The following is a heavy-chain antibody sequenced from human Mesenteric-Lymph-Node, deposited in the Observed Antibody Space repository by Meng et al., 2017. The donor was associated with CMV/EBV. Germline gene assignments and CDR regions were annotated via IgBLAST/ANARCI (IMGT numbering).Heavy chain of an antibody. Sequence: AVYGVSFSCYYWSWIRQPPGKGLEWIGEINHSGSTNYNPSLKSRVTISVDTSKNQFSLKLSSVTAADTAVYYCANIGYSSGYLYYFDYWGQGTLVTVSS. CDR1: GVSFSCYY. CDR3: ANIGYSSGYLYYFDY. V-gene: IGHV4-34*01. CDR2: INHSGST. J-gene: IGHJ4*02. D-gene: IGHD5-18*01.